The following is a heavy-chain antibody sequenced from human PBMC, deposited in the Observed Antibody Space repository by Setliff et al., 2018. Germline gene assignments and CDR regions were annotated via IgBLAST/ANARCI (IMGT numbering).Heavy chain of an antibody. CDR3: ARDRRGGYGAINWFDP. CDR2: IYYSGST. V-gene: IGHV4-31*03. CDR1: GDSIGGGGYY. D-gene: IGHD3-16*01. J-gene: IGHJ5*02. Sequence: SETLSLTCSVSGDSIGGGGYYWSWIRQQPGKGLEWIASIYYSGSTYYNPSLKSRLRVSMDSSKNQFYLDLSSVTAADTAVYYCARDRRGGYGAINWFDPWGQGTLVTVSS.